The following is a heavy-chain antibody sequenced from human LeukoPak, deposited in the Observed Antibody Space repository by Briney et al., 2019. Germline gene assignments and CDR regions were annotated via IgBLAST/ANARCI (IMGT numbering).Heavy chain of an antibody. CDR3: ARKENVYYYFDY. Sequence: SETLSLTCAVSGYSITSSSWWGWIRQPPGKGLEWIGYIYHSGTTYYNPSLQSRVTMSVGTSKSQFSLKLSSVTAVDTAVYYCARKENVYYYFDYWGQGTLVTVSS. CDR2: IYHSGTT. J-gene: IGHJ4*02. D-gene: IGHD3-10*01. V-gene: IGHV4-28*01. CDR1: GYSITSSSW.